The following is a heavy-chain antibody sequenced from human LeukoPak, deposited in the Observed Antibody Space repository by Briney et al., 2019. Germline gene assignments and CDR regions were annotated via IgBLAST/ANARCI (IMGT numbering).Heavy chain of an antibody. CDR1: GGSISSGGYY. D-gene: IGHD3-10*01. CDR3: ARTFGGENVLLWFGELLRDAFDI. J-gene: IGHJ3*02. V-gene: IGHV4-30-2*01. Sequence: SETLSLTCTVSGGSISSGGYYWSWIRQPPGKGLEWIGNIYHSGSTYYNPSLKSRVTISVDRSKNQFSLKLSSVTAADTAVYYCARTFGGENVLLWFGELLRDAFDIWGQGTMVTVSS. CDR2: IYHSGST.